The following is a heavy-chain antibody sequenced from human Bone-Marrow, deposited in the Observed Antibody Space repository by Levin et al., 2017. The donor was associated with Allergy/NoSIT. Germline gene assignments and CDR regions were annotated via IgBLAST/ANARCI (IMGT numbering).Heavy chain of an antibody. V-gene: IGHV3-15*01. J-gene: IGHJ4*02. CDR2: IKSKTDGGTT. CDR1: GFTFSNAW. D-gene: IGHD3-10*01. Sequence: PGGSLRLSCAASGFTFSNAWMSWVRQAPGKGLEWVGRIKSKTDGGTTDYAAPVKGRFTISRDDSKNTLYLQMNSLKTEDTAVYYCTTDIGLLWFGLGIDYWGQGTLVTVSS. CDR3: TTDIGLLWFGLGIDY.